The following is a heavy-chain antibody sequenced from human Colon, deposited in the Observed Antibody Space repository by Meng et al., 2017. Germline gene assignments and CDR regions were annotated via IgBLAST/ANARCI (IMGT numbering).Heavy chain of an antibody. Sequence: GQLQGSGPRLVKPSGTLSLTCAVSGGSFSSSNWWSWVRQPPGKGLEWVGEIYQNGSTKYNPSLENRVTILVDKSKNQFSLKLTSVTAADTANYYCARGARGHPKMTATYGWFDPWGQGTLVTVSS. CDR1: GGSFSSSNW. CDR3: ARGARGHPKMTATYGWFDP. J-gene: IGHJ5*02. D-gene: IGHD2-21*02. V-gene: IGHV4-4*02. CDR2: IYQNGST.